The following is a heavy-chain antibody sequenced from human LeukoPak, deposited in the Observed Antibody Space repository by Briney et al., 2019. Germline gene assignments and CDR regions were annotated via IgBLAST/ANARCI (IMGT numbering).Heavy chain of an antibody. V-gene: IGHV1-2*02. J-gene: IGHJ5*02. D-gene: IGHD3-10*01. CDR2: INPNSGGT. CDR1: GYTFTGYY. CDR3: ARGGSGSYFSWLDP. Sequence: ASVKVSCKASGYTFTGYYIHWVRQAPGQGPECVGWINPNSGGTNYAQKFQGRVTMTRDTSISTAYMELSRLRSDDTAVYYCARGGSGSYFSWLDPWGQGTLVTVSS.